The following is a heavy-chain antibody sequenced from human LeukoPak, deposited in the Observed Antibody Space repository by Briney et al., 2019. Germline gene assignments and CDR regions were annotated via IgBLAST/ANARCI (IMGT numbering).Heavy chain of an antibody. V-gene: IGHV3-49*04. CDR2: IRSKAYRGTT. CDR3: ARGPIQLWNHNAMDV. CDR1: GFSFADHA. J-gene: IGHJ6*02. Sequence: GGSLRLSCTTSGFSFADHAMSWVRQAPGKGLEWVGFIRSKAYRGTTEYAASVKGRFTISRDDSNSIVYLQMNSLKSEDTALYYCARGPIQLWNHNAMDVWGQGATVTVSS. D-gene: IGHD5-18*01.